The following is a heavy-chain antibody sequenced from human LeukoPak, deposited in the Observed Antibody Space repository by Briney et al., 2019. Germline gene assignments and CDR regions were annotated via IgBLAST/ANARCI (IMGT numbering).Heavy chain of an antibody. Sequence: SETLSLTCTVSGGSISSYYWSWIRQPPGKGLEWIGYIYYSGSTNYNPSLKSRVTISVDTSKNQFSLKLSSVTAADTAVYYCARDGDTAMVFDYWGQGTLVTVSP. D-gene: IGHD5-18*01. J-gene: IGHJ4*02. CDR2: IYYSGST. CDR3: ARDGDTAMVFDY. V-gene: IGHV4-59*01. CDR1: GGSISSYY.